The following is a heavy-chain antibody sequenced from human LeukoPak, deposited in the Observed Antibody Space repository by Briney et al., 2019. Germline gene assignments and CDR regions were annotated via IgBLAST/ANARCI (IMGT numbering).Heavy chain of an antibody. J-gene: IGHJ4*02. CDR1: GASISSYY. CDR2: IHTTGST. CDR3: ARDAYYYGSESYFFDF. D-gene: IGHD3-10*01. Sequence: SETLSLTCTVSGASISSYYWSWIRQPAGKGLEWIGRIHTTGSTNYNPSLKSRVTMSVDMSKNQFSLRLSSVTAADTAVYYCARDAYYYGSESYFFDFWGQGTLVTVSS. V-gene: IGHV4-4*07.